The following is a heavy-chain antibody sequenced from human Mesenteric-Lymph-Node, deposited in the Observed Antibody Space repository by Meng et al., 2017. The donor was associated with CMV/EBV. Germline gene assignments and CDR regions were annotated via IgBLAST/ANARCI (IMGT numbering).Heavy chain of an antibody. CDR1: GYTFTGYY. CDR2: INPTSGGT. CDR3: ARGGGSYFWFDY. J-gene: IGHJ4*02. Sequence: CKASGYTFTGYYMHWVRQAPGQGLEWMGGINPTSGGTNYAQKFQGWVTMTRDPSISTAYMELSRLRSDDTAVYYCARGGGSYFWFDYWGQGTLVTVSS. D-gene: IGHD1-26*01. V-gene: IGHV1-2*04.